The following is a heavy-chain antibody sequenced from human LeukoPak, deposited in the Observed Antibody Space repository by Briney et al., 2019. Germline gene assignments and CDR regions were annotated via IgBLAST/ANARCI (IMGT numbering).Heavy chain of an antibody. J-gene: IGHJ4*02. CDR2: INHSGST. CDR3: ARVERAVGATGY. CDR1: GGSFSGYY. Sequence: PSEALSLTCAVYGGSFSGYYWSWIRQPPGKGLEWIGEINHSGSTNYNPSLKSRVTISVDTSKNQFSLKLSSVTAADTAVYYCARVERAVGATGYWGQGTLVTVSS. D-gene: IGHD1-26*01. V-gene: IGHV4-34*01.